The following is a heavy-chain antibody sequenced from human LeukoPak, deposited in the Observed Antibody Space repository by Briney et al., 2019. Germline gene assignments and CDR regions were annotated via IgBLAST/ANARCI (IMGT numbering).Heavy chain of an antibody. Sequence: ASVKVSCKASGYTFTSYYMHWVRQAPGQGLEWMGIINPSGGSTSYAQKFQGRVTMTRNTSISTAYMELSSLRSEDTAVYYCARGKTLSGSYYAPGGYYYYYMDVWGKGTTVTISS. J-gene: IGHJ6*03. V-gene: IGHV1-46*01. CDR3: ARGKTLSGSYYAPGGYYYYYMDV. CDR1: GYTFTSYY. CDR2: INPSGGST. D-gene: IGHD3-10*01.